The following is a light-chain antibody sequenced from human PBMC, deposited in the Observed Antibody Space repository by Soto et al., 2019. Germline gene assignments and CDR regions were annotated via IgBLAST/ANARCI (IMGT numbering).Light chain of an antibody. CDR1: QSVSSSY. J-gene: IGKJ4*01. CDR2: GAS. CDR3: QQYGSSPLT. V-gene: IGKV3-20*01. Sequence: EIVLTQSPGTLSLSPGERATLSCRASQSVSSSYLAWYQQKPGQAPRLLIYGASIRATGIPDRFSGSGSGTDFTLTISRLEPEDFAVDYWQQYGSSPLTFGGGTKVEIK.